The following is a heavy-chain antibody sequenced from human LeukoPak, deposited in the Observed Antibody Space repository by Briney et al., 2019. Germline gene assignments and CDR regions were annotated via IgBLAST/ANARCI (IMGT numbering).Heavy chain of an antibody. CDR2: ISYDGSNK. D-gene: IGHD1-26*01. CDR3: ARVGIVGARGAFDY. J-gene: IGHJ4*02. CDR1: GFIFSAYP. Sequence: GGSLRLSCAASGFIFSAYPMHWVRQAPGKGLEWVALISYDGSNKYYADSVKGRFTISRDNSKNTLYLQMNSLRAEDTAVYYCARVGIVGARGAFDYWGQGTLVTVSS. V-gene: IGHV3-30-3*01.